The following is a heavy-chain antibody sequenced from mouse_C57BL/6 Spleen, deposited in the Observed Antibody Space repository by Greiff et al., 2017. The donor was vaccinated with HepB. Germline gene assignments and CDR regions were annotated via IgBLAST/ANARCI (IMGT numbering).Heavy chain of an antibody. CDR2: IWSGGST. CDR3: ARFLGYGRSYWYFDG. Sequence: QVQLQQSGPGLVQPSQRLSITCTVSGFSLTSYGVHWVRQSPGKGLEWLGVIWSGGSTDYNAAFISRLSISKENSKSQVFFKMNSLQADDTAIYYWARFLGYGRSYWYFDGWGTGTTVTVAS. D-gene: IGHD1-1*01. J-gene: IGHJ1*03. V-gene: IGHV2-2*01. CDR1: GFSLTSYG.